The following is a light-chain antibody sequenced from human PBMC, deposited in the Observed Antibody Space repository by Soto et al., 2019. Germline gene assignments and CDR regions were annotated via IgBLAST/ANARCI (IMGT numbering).Light chain of an antibody. CDR1: QSVSSN. J-gene: IGKJ1*01. V-gene: IGKV3-15*01. Sequence: EIVMTQSPATLSVSPGERATLSCRASQSVSSNLVWYQQKPGQAPRLLIYGASNRATGIPARFSGSGSGTEFTLTISSLQSEDFAVYYCHQYNNWPKTFGQGTKVEIK. CDR3: HQYNNWPKT. CDR2: GAS.